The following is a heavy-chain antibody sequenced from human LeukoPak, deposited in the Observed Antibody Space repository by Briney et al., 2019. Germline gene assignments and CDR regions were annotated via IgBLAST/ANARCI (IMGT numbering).Heavy chain of an antibody. CDR1: GGSFSDYY. J-gene: IGHJ4*02. D-gene: IGHD6-19*01. Sequence: SETLSLTCAVYGGSFSDYYWTWIRQSPGKGLEWIGEINHSGSTNYNPPLKSRVVMSIDTSKTQFSLKLTSVTAADTGVYYCAREGATVAGKTSLDYWGQGTLVTVSS. CDR3: AREGATVAGKTSLDY. CDR2: INHSGST. V-gene: IGHV4-34*01.